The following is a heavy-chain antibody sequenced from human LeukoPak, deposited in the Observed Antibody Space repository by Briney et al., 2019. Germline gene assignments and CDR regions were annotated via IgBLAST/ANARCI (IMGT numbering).Heavy chain of an antibody. CDR2: IYYSGST. J-gene: IGHJ4*02. D-gene: IGHD3/OR15-3a*01. Sequence: SETLSLTCTVSGDSLSSTSYYWDWIRQPPGKGLEWIGYIYYSGSTNYNPSLKSQVSISIDTSKNQFSLRLTSVTAADTAVYYCARQTGSGLFILPGGQGTLVTVSS. V-gene: IGHV4-39*01. CDR1: GDSLSSTSYY. CDR3: ARQTGSGLFILP.